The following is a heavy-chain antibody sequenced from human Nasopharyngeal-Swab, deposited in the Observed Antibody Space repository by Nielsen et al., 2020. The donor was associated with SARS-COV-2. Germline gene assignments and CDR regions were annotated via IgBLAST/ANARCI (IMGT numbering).Heavy chain of an antibody. J-gene: IGHJ6*03. D-gene: IGHD3-9*01. Sequence: WIRQPPGKGLEWIGYIYYSGSTNYNPSLKSRVTISVDTSKNQFSLKLSSVTAADTAVYYCARARVLRYFDCQRISCNYYYYMDVWGKGTTVTVSS. CDR3: ARARVLRYFDCQRISCNYYYYMDV. CDR2: IYYSGST. V-gene: IGHV4-59*12.